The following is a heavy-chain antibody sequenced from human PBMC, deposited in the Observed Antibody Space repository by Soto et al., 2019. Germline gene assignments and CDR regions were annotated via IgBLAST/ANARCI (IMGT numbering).Heavy chain of an antibody. CDR2: ISYSGNT. J-gene: IGHJ4*02. Sequence: PSETLSLTCTVSCGSISSGGYYWTWIRQHPGKGLEWIGYISYSGNTYYNPSLKTRVNISVDTSKDQFSLELSSVSAADTAVYYCARSPGSQYDILTGYYSNYFDCWGQGTLVTVSS. CDR1: CGSISSGGYY. V-gene: IGHV4-31*03. CDR3: ARSPGSQYDILTGYYSNYFDC. D-gene: IGHD3-9*01.